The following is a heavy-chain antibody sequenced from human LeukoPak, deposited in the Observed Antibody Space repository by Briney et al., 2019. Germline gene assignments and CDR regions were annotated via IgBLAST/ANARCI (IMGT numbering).Heavy chain of an antibody. Sequence: PGGSLRLSCAASGFTFSNYAMSWVRQAPGKGLEWVISGSGSNTYYADSVKGRFTISRDNSKNTLYLQMNSLRAEDTAVYYCAREDIVATMTFDYWGQGTLVTVSS. J-gene: IGHJ4*02. CDR3: AREDIVATMTFDY. CDR1: GFTFSNYA. CDR2: SGSGSNT. D-gene: IGHD5-12*01. V-gene: IGHV3-23*01.